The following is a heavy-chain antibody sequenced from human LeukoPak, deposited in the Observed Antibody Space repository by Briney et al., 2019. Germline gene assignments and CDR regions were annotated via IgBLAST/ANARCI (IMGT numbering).Heavy chain of an antibody. CDR3: ARDGYSSGWYSRYFDL. CDR2: ISSSSSYI. Sequence: KPGGSLRLSCAASGFTFSSYSMNWVRQAPGKGLEWVSSISSSSSYIYYADSVKGRFTISRDNAKNSLYLQMNNLRAEDTAVYYCARDGYSSGWYSRYFDLWGRGTLVTVSS. CDR1: GFTFSSYS. D-gene: IGHD6-19*01. J-gene: IGHJ2*01. V-gene: IGHV3-21*03.